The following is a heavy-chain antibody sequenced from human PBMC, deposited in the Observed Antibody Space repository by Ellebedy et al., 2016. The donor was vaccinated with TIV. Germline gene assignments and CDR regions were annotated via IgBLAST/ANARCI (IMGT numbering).Heavy chain of an antibody. J-gene: IGHJ5*02. CDR1: GGSLSSYY. V-gene: IGHV4-59*01. D-gene: IGHD6-19*01. Sequence: MPSETLSLTCTVSGGSLSSYYWNWIRLSPGKGLEWIGNIYYSGGTNYNPSLKSRVTISVDTSKNQFSLKLSSVTAADTAVYYCASGYSSGWGAWGQGTLVTVSS. CDR2: IYYSGGT. CDR3: ASGYSSGWGA.